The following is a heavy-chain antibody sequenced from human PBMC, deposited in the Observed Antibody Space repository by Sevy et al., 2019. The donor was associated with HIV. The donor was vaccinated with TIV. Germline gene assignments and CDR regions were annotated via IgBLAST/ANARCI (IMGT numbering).Heavy chain of an antibody. V-gene: IGHV2-5*02. CDR1: GFSLSTTGVG. CDR3: ALSTMRGHGMDV. Sequence: SGPTLVKPTQTLTVTCTFSGFSLSTTGVGVGWIRQPPGKALEWLADIYWDEDKRYSPSLKTRLTITKDTSKNQVVLTMSNMDPVDTATYYCALSTMRGHGMDVWGQGTTVTVSS. J-gene: IGHJ6*02. CDR2: IYWDEDK. D-gene: IGHD3-16*01.